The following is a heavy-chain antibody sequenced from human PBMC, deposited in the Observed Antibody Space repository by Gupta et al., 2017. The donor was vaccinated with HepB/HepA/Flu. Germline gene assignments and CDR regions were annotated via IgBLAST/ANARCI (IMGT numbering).Heavy chain of an antibody. CDR2: IWYDGSDK. D-gene: IGHD6-19*01. V-gene: IGHV3-33*01. CDR1: GFTFSSYG. Sequence: QVQLVESGGGVVQPGRSLRLSCAASGFTFSSYGMNWVRQPPGTGLEWVAIIWYDGSDKYYADSVKGRFTISRDNSKNTLHLQMNSLGAEDTAVYYCARVSGDSSGWYGYYYYGMDVWGQGTTVTVSS. CDR3: ARVSGDSSGWYGYYYYGMDV. J-gene: IGHJ6*02.